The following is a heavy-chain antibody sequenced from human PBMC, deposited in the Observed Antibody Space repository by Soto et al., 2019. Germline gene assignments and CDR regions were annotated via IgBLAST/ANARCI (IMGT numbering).Heavy chain of an antibody. J-gene: IGHJ4*02. CDR3: ARDQIDDILTGPTPHYFDY. D-gene: IGHD3-9*01. CDR2: IYYSGST. V-gene: IGHV4-59*01. CDR1: GGSISSYY. Sequence: PSETLSLTCTVSGGSISSYYWSWIRQPPGKGLEWIGYIYYSGSTNYNPSLKSRVTISVDTSKNQFSLKLSSVTAADTAVYYCARDQIDDILTGPTPHYFDYWGQGTLVTVSS.